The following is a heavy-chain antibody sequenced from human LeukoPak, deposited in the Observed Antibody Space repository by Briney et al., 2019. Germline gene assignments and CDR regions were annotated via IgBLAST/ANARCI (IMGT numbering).Heavy chain of an antibody. CDR2: ISSSSSYI. CDR1: GFTFSSYG. D-gene: IGHD2-8*01. J-gene: IGHJ4*02. CDR3: ASGEMVDRFDY. V-gene: IGHV3-21*01. Sequence: GGSLRLSCAASGFTFSSYGKSWVRQAPGKGLEWVSSISSSSSYIYYADSVKGRFTISRDNAKNSLYLQMNSLRAEDAAAYYCASGEMVDRFDYWGQGTLVTVSS.